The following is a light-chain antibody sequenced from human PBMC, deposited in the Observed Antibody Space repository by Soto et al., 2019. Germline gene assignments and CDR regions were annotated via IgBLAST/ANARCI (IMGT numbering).Light chain of an antibody. CDR1: SSDVGGYNS. J-gene: IGLJ1*01. CDR2: DVT. CDR3: SSFTSSITYV. Sequence: QSVLAQPASVSVSPGQSITMSCTGTSSDVGGYNSVSWYRQDPGKAPKLMIYDVTNRPSGVSNRFSGSKSGNTASLTISGLQAEDEADYYCSSFTSSITYVFGTGTKVTVL. V-gene: IGLV2-14*01.